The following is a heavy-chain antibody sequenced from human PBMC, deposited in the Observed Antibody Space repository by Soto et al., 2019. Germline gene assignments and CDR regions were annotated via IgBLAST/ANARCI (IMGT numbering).Heavy chain of an antibody. J-gene: IGHJ4*02. Sequence: GECLKISCKVTGYNFTNYWVAWVRQMPGKGLEWMGIVFPGDSDTRYNPSFQGQVTFSADQSTGTAFLQWTSLKAPDTATYYCARDDYETSGRNSGFDYWGQGTRVPVSS. CDR1: GYNFTNYW. D-gene: IGHD3-22*01. CDR2: VFPGDSDT. V-gene: IGHV5-51*01. CDR3: ARDDYETSGRNSGFDY.